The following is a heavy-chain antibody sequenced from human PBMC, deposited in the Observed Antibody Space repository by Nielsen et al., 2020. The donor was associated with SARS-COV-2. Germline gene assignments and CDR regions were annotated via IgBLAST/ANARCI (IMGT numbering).Heavy chain of an antibody. CDR1: GFTVSDYY. CDR3: TRRVPAAKWFDP. Sequence: GGSLRLSCVASGFTVSDYYMSWVRQAPGKGLEWLSYISSSGTNTEYADSVKGRFTISRDDSRNTAYLQMNSLKTEDTAVYYCTRRVPAAKWFDPWGQGTLVTVSS. CDR2: ISSSGTNT. V-gene: IGHV3-11*03. J-gene: IGHJ5*02. D-gene: IGHD2-2*01.